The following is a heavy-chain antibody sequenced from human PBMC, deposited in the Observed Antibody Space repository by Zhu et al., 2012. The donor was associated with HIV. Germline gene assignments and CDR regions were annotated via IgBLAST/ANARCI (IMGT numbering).Heavy chain of an antibody. D-gene: IGHD4-17*01. CDR2: INHSGDT. Sequence: QVQLQASGPGLVRPPETLSLTCTVSGYFISSGFFWGWIRQSPGKGLECIGTINHSGDTYYSPVPQESSHHVSRHVQESVLPEDDLCDRRRHGRVFCARVHRDYVLPAFDYWGQGISVTVSS. V-gene: IGHV4-38-2*02. CDR3: ARVHRDYVLPAFDY. CDR1: GYFISSGFF. J-gene: IGHJ4*02.